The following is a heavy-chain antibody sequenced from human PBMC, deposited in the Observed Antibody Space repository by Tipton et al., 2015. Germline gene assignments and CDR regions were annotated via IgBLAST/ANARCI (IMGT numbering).Heavy chain of an antibody. D-gene: IGHD5-12*01. J-gene: IGHJ4*02. CDR2: ISGSGGST. CDR3: ARGLGFLVGH. Sequence: SLRLSCAASGFTFSSHAMSWVRQAPGKGLEWVSAISGSGGSTYYVDSVKGRFTISRDNSKNTLSLQMNSLRVDDTAVYYCARGLGFLVGHWGRGTLVIVSA. V-gene: IGHV3-23*01. CDR1: GFTFSSHA.